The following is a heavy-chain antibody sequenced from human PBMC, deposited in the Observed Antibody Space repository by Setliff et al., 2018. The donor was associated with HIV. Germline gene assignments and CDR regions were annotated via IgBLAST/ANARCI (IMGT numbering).Heavy chain of an antibody. J-gene: IGHJ6*03. Sequence: GGSLRLSCVASGLAVNENYMTWVRQAPGKGLESVSILYSGFTTYYADSVRGRFSISRASSKNTLFLQMDDLRPEDTAVYYCARVVDPDYSDYYYHYMDVWGRGTTVTVSS. CDR1: GLAVNENY. D-gene: IGHD4-4*01. V-gene: IGHV3-66*02. CDR2: LYSGFTT. CDR3: ARVVDPDYSDYYYHYMDV.